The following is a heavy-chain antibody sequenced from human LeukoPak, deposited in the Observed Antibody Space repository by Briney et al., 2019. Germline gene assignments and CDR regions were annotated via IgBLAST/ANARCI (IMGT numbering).Heavy chain of an antibody. J-gene: IGHJ5*01. CDR1: GGSISLYY. Sequence: SETLSLTCTVSGGSISLYYWNWIRQPAGKGLEWIGRIFTSGITNYNPSLKSRVTMSVDTSKSQFSLALSSVTAADTAVYFCARDALSGKSYSNDLNWFDSWGQGILVTVSS. D-gene: IGHD5-18*01. CDR3: ARDALSGKSYSNDLNWFDS. V-gene: IGHV4-4*07. CDR2: IFTSGIT.